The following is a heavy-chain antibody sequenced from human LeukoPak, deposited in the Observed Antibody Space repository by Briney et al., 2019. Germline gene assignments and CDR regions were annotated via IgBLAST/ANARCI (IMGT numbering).Heavy chain of an antibody. D-gene: IGHD6-6*01. CDR1: GGSISSYY. V-gene: IGHV4-34*01. CDR3: ARANAEEYSSSSAPTYFDY. J-gene: IGHJ4*02. Sequence: SETLSLTCTVSGGSISSYYWSWIRQPPGKGLEWIGEINHSGSTNYNPSLKSRVTISVDTSKNQFSLKLSSVTAADTAVYYCARANAEEYSSSSAPTYFDYWGQGTLVTVSS. CDR2: INHSGST.